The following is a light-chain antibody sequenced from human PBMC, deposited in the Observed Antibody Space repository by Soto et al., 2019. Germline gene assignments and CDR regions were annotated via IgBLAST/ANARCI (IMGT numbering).Light chain of an antibody. Sequence: ENVLTQSPGTLSLSPGEEATLSCRASQSVNNNYLAWYQQIPGQPPRLLIYGASSRATGIPDRFSGRGSGTDFTLTISRLEPEDFSVYYCQQYAIFPRTFGQGTKVEIE. V-gene: IGKV3-20*01. CDR1: QSVNNNY. CDR2: GAS. J-gene: IGKJ1*01. CDR3: QQYAIFPRT.